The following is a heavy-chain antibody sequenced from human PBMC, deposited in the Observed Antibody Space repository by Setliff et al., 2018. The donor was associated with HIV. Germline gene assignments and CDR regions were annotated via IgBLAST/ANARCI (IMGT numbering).Heavy chain of an antibody. D-gene: IGHD3-22*01. CDR1: GFTFSDYY. CDR3: ARQDDYFDSSGYYLGYDGFDI. Sequence: LSLSCVASGFTFSDYYMSWIRQAPGMGLEWVSYISSSGSIIYYADSVKGRFTISRDNAKKSLYLQMNSLRAEDTAVYYCARQDDYFDSSGYYLGYDGFDIWGQGTMVTVSS. J-gene: IGHJ3*02. V-gene: IGHV3-11*04. CDR2: ISSSGSII.